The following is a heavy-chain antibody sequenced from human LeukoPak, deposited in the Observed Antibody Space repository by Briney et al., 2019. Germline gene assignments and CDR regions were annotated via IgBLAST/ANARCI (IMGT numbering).Heavy chain of an antibody. CDR1: GFTFSSCG. V-gene: IGHV3-33*01. J-gene: IGHJ4*02. D-gene: IGHD6-13*01. CDR3: ARDMGIAAAAVDY. Sequence: PGRPLRLSCAASGFTFSSCGMHWVRQAPGKGLEWVALIWYDGSNKYYADSVKGRFTISRDNSKNTLYLQMNSLRAEDTAVYYCARDMGIAAAAVDYWGQGTLVTVSS. CDR2: IWYDGSNK.